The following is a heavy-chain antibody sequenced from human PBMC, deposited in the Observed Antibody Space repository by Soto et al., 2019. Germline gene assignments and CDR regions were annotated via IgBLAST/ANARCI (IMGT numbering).Heavy chain of an antibody. CDR3: ANRIVVVPAAMIGAFDI. D-gene: IGHD2-2*01. V-gene: IGHV3-23*01. CDR1: GFTFSSYA. CDR2: ISGSGGST. Sequence: GGSLRLSCAASGFTFSSYAMSWVRQAPGKGLEWVSAISGSGGSTYYADSVKGRFTISRDNSKNTLYLQMNSLRAEDTAVYYCANRIVVVPAAMIGAFDIWGQGTMVTVSS. J-gene: IGHJ3*02.